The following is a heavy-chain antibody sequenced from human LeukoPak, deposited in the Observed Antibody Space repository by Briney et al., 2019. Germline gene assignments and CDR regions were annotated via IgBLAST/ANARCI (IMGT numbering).Heavy chain of an antibody. CDR3: ARSYCSSTSCYPYFDY. CDR2: IYYRGST. CDR1: GGSISSSNYY. J-gene: IGHJ4*02. V-gene: IGHV4-39*07. D-gene: IGHD2-2*01. Sequence: PSETLSLTCTVSGGSISSSNYYWGRIRQPPGKGLEWIGSIYYRGSTYYNPSLKSRITISVDTSKNQFSLRLSSVTAADTAVYYCARSYCSSTSCYPYFDYWGQGTLVTVSS.